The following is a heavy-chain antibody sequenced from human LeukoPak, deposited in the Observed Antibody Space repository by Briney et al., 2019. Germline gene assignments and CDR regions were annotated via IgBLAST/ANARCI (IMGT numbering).Heavy chain of an antibody. CDR3: ARTGGGFGELFYDY. V-gene: IGHV1-8*01. D-gene: IGHD3-10*01. CDR1: VYTFTSYD. Sequence: ASVKVSCKASVYTFTSYDINWVRQATGQGLEWMGWMNPNSGNTGYAQKFQGRVTMTRNTSISTAYMELSSLRSEDTAVYYCARTGGGFGELFYDYWGQGTLVTVSS. CDR2: MNPNSGNT. J-gene: IGHJ4*02.